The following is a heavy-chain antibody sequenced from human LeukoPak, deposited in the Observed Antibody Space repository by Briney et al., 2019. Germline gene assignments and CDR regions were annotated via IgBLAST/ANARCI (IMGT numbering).Heavy chain of an antibody. CDR1: GFTFSSYA. D-gene: IGHD3-3*01. J-gene: IGHJ6*03. Sequence: PGGSLRLSCAASGFTFSSYAMHWVRQAPGKGLEWVAVISYDGSNKYYADSVKGRFTISRDNSKNTLYLQMNSLRAEDTAVYYCASPAYDFWYYYYYMDVWGKGTTVTVSS. V-gene: IGHV3-30-3*01. CDR3: ASPAYDFWYYYYYMDV. CDR2: ISYDGSNK.